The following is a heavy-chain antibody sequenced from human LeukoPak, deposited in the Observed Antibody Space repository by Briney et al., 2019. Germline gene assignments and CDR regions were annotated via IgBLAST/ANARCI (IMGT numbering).Heavy chain of an antibody. J-gene: IGHJ4*02. CDR2: INQDGSVK. Sequence: PGGSLRLSRAASGFTFSVYWMSWVRQAPGKGLEWVANINQDGSVKYYVDSLKGRFTISRDNAKNSVYLQMSSLRAEDTAVYYCARIGYSSSSFDYWGQGTLVTVSS. D-gene: IGHD6-13*01. V-gene: IGHV3-7*01. CDR3: ARIGYSSSSFDY. CDR1: GFTFSVYW.